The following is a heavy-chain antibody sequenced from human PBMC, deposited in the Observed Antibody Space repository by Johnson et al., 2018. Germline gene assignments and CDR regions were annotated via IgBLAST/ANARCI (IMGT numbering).Heavy chain of an antibody. Sequence: VQLVESGGGLVQPGGSLRLSCAASGFTFSSYWMSWVRQAPGKGLEWVANIKEDGSEKYYVDYVKGRFTISRDNAKNSLYLQMSSLRAEDTAVYYCARVARRHHIGDWGQGTMVTVSS. CDR1: GFTFSSYW. CDR3: ARVARRHHIGD. CDR2: IKEDGSEK. D-gene: IGHD3-10*01. J-gene: IGHJ3*01. V-gene: IGHV3-7*01.